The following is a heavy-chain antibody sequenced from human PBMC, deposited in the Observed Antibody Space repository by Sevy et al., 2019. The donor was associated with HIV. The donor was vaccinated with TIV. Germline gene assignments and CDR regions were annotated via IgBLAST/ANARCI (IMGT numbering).Heavy chain of an antibody. V-gene: IGHV1-2*02. J-gene: IGHJ4*02. CDR1: GYTFTGYY. CDR3: SRSVYGSRSYLNDY. D-gene: IGHD3-10*01. CDR2: IDPNSGGT. Sequence: ASVKVSCKASGYTFTGYYMRWVRQAPGQGLEWMGWIDPNSGGTNYAQKFQGRVTMSTDTSISTAYMELSRLRSDDTALYYCSRSVYGSRSYLNDYWGQGTLVTVSS.